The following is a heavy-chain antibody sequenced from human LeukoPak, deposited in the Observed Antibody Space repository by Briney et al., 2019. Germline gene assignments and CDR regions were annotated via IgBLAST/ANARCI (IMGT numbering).Heavy chain of an antibody. D-gene: IGHD1-26*01. CDR2: IYNTGRT. V-gene: IGHV4-59*08. Sequence: SETLSLTCTVSGGSITNYYWSWIRQSPGKGLEWIGFIYNTGRTNYNPSLQSRVTMSIDTSKNQFSLKLSSVTAADTAVYYCARQGELAIDYWGQGTLVTVFS. CDR1: GGSITNYY. J-gene: IGHJ4*02. CDR3: ARQGELAIDY.